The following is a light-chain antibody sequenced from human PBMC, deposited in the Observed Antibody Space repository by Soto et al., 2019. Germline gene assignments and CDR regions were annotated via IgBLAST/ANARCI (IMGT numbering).Light chain of an antibody. CDR2: DAS. Sequence: ILMTQSPATLSVSPGEIATLCCRASQSVSSNLAWYHQKPGLAPRLLIYDASSRATGIPDRFSGSGSGTDFTLTISRLEPEDFAVYYCQQYGSSSWTFGQGTKVDIK. CDR3: QQYGSSSWT. J-gene: IGKJ1*01. V-gene: IGKV3D-20*01. CDR1: QSVSSN.